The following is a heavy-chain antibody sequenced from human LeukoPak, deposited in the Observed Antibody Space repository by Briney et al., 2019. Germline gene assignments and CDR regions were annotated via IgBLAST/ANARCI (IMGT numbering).Heavy chain of an antibody. CDR2: TYYRSKWYN. V-gene: IGHV6-1*01. Sequence: SQTLSLTCAISGDSFSSNSAAWNWIRQSPSRGLEWLGRTYYRSKWYNDYAVSVKSRITINPDTSKNQFSLQLDSVTPEDAAVYYCARDFIRQLAPYYYYGMDVWGQGTTVTVSS. D-gene: IGHD6-6*01. CDR3: ARDFIRQLAPYYYYGMDV. J-gene: IGHJ6*02. CDR1: GDSFSSNSAA.